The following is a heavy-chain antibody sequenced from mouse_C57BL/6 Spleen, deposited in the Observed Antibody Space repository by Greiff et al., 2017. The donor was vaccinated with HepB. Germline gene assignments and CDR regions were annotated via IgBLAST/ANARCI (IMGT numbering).Heavy chain of an antibody. CDR2: IYPGDGDT. D-gene: IGHD1-2*01. V-gene: IGHV1-80*01. CDR1: GYAFSSYW. J-gene: IGHJ1*03. CDR3: ARRITTNRYFDV. Sequence: VQVVESGAELVKPGASVKISCKASGYAFSSYWMNWVKQRPGKGLEWIGQIYPGDGDTNYNGKFKGKATLTADKSSSTAYMQLSSLTSEDSAVYFCARRITTNRYFDVWGTGTTVTVSS.